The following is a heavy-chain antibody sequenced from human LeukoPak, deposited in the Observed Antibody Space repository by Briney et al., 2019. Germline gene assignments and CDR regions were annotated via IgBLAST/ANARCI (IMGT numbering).Heavy chain of an antibody. J-gene: IGHJ6*03. Sequence: PSETLSLTCAVFGGSFNGYYWTWIRQPPGKGLEWIGYIYYSGSTNYNPSLKSRVTISVDTSKNQFSLKLSSVTAADTAVYYCARDGGYNYGYDYYYMDVWGKGTTVTISS. CDR1: GGSFNGYY. CDR2: IYYSGST. V-gene: IGHV4-59*12. D-gene: IGHD5-18*01. CDR3: ARDGGYNYGYDYYYMDV.